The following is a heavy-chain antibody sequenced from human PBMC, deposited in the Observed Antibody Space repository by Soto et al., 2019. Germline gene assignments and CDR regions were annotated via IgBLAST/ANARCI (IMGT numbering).Heavy chain of an antibody. Sequence: GASVKVSCKASGYTFTGYYMHWVRQAPGQGLEWMGWINPNSGGTNYAQKFQGWVTMTRDTSISTAYMELSRLRSDDTAVYYCARDSYSNYDGRIYYYYGMDVWGQGTKVTVSS. CDR3: ARDSYSNYDGRIYYYYGMDV. J-gene: IGHJ6*02. CDR2: INPNSGGT. CDR1: GYTFTGYY. V-gene: IGHV1-2*04. D-gene: IGHD4-4*01.